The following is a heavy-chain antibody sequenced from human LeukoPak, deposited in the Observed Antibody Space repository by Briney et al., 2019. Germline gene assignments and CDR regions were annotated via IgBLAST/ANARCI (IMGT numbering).Heavy chain of an antibody. V-gene: IGHV4-4*07. CDR3: ARDSNLEYSSSRGLGR. CDR2: IYASGST. D-gene: IGHD6-6*01. CDR1: GGFISSY. J-gene: IGHJ4*02. Sequence: SETLSLTCTVSGGFISSYWSWIRQPAGKGLEWIGRIYASGSTYYNPSLKSRVTMSVDTSKNQFSLRLTTVTAADTAVYYCARDSNLEYSSSRGLGRWGQGTLVTVSS.